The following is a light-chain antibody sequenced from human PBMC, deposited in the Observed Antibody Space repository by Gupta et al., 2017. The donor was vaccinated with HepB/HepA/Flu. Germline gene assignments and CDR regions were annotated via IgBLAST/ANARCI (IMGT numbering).Light chain of an antibody. Sequence: EIVLTQSSANLAFAPGERATRSCRASQSVSSYLTWYQQQPGQAPTLLLYDASNRGTSIPARFSGSGSSTDVSLTISSLVPEDVAVYYCQQRSNWPPLFSFGPGTKVDIK. CDR2: DAS. CDR1: QSVSSY. V-gene: IGKV3-11*01. CDR3: QQRSNWPPLFS. J-gene: IGKJ3*01.